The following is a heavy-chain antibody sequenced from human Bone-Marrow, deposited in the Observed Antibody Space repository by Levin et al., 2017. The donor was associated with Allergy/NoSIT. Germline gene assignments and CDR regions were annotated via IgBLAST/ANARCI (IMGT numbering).Heavy chain of an antibody. J-gene: IGHJ5*02. CDR3: AKLKGGQLWFESNWFDP. V-gene: IGHV3-23*01. CDR2: ISGSGGST. D-gene: IGHD5-18*01. Sequence: GGSLRLSCAASGFTFSSYAMSWVRQAPGKGLEWVSAISGSGGSTYYADSVKGRFTISRDNSKNTLYLQMNSLRAEDTAVYYCAKLKGGQLWFESNWFDPWGQGTLVTVSS. CDR1: GFTFSSYA.